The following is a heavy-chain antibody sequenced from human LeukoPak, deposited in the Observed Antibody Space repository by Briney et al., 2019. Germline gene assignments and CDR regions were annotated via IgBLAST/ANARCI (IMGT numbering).Heavy chain of an antibody. CDR2: IEQDGSEK. J-gene: IGHJ3*02. CDR1: GFTFSYYW. CDR3: ARGDRSAFDI. D-gene: IGHD2-21*02. V-gene: IGHV3-7*01. Sequence: GGSLRLSCAASGFTFSYYWMNWVRQAPGKGLEWVANIEQDGSEKYYVDSVKGRSTISRDNAKNSLYLQMNSLRAEDTAVYYCARGDRSAFDIWGQGTMVTLSS.